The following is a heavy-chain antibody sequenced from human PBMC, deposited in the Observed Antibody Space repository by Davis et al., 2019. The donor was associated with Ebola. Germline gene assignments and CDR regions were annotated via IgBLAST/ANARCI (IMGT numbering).Heavy chain of an antibody. D-gene: IGHD5-12*01. CDR2: ISYDGSNA. CDR3: TTPGGQDSGYDVFDI. J-gene: IGHJ3*02. CDR1: GFVFRNYV. V-gene: IGHV3-30*03. Sequence: GESLKISCAASGFVFRNYVMSWVRQAPGKGLEWVAVISYDGSNAHYADSVKGRFTISRDNSKNTLYLQMNSLRPEDTALYYCTTPGGQDSGYDVFDIWGQGTMVTVSS.